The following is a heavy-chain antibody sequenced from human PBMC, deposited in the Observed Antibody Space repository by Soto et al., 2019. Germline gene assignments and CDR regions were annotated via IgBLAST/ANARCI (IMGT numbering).Heavy chain of an antibody. V-gene: IGHV2-5*02. D-gene: IGHD2-15*01. Sequence: SGPTLVNPTQTLTLTCTFSGFSLSTSGVGVGWIRQPPGKALEWLALIYWDDDKRYSPSLKSRLTITKDTSKNQVVLTMTNMDPVDTATYYCAHRPSYCSGGSCYSGFDYWGQGTLVTVYS. J-gene: IGHJ4*02. CDR2: IYWDDDK. CDR1: GFSLSTSGVG. CDR3: AHRPSYCSGGSCYSGFDY.